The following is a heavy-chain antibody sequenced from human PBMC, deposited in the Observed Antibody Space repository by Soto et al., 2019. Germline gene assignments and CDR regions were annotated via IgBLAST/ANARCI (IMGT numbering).Heavy chain of an antibody. V-gene: IGHV5-10-1*01. D-gene: IGHD6-13*01. CDR1: GYSFTSYW. CDR2: IDPSDSYT. J-gene: IGHJ6*02. Sequence: GESLKISCKGSGYSFTSYWISWVRQMPGKGLEWMGRIDPSDSYTNYSPSFQGHVTISADKSISTAYLQWSSLKASDTAMYYCARNPPAAGTAEWVRYYYGMDVWGQGTTVTVSS. CDR3: ARNPPAAGTAEWVRYYYGMDV.